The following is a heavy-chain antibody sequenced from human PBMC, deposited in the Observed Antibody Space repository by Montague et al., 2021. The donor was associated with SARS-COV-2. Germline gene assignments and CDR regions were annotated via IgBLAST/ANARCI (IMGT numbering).Heavy chain of an antibody. CDR1: GGSISSGGYY. J-gene: IGHJ3*01. V-gene: IGHV4-31*03. Sequence: TLSLTCTVSGGSISSGGYYWSWIRQHPGKGLEWIGYIYYSGSTYYNPSLKSRVTISVDTSKNQFSLKLSSVTAADTAVYYCARAAAGPAAFFMGVPRPMDAFDFWGQGTMVTVSS. CDR2: IYYSGST. CDR3: ARAAAGPAAFFMGVPRPMDAFDF. D-gene: IGHD2-15*01.